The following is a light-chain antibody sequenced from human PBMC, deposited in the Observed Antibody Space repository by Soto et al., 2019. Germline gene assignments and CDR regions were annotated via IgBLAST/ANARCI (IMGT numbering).Light chain of an antibody. CDR2: KDI. V-gene: IGLV3-25*02. J-gene: IGLJ1*01. CDR1: GLPKQY. CDR3: QSADTSGTYV. Sequence: SYELTQSPSVSVSPGQTARITCSGDGLPKQYAYWYQQKPGQAPVLIIYKDIKRPSGIPERFSGSSSGTKVTLTISGVQAEDEADYYCQSADTSGTYVFGTGTKATVL.